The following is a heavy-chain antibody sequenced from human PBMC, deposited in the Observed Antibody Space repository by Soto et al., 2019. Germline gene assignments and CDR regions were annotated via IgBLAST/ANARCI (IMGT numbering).Heavy chain of an antibody. CDR2: TIPVFNTA. Sequence: QVQLEQSGAEVKKPGSSVKVSCKASGGTLSDHGVAWLRQAPGQGLEWMGGTIPVFNTAKYAQKFQGRVTVTAGKFTNIDYMELSSLRSEDTAFYFCARGVYGSGNYYTGPSAFDIWGQGTMVIVSS. CDR3: ARGVYGSGNYYTGPSAFDI. D-gene: IGHD3-10*01. V-gene: IGHV1-69*06. CDR1: GGTLSDHG. J-gene: IGHJ3*02.